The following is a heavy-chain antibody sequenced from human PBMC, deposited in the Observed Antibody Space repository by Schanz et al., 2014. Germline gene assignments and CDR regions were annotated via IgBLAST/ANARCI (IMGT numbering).Heavy chain of an antibody. CDR1: GFSFSTYA. CDR3: ATSYSSSSYFYVMDV. J-gene: IGHJ6*02. V-gene: IGHV3-48*04. D-gene: IGHD6-6*01. Sequence: EVQLVESGGGLAQPGGSLRLSCAASGFSFSTYAMNWVRQAPGKGLEWISYISSGSSTIHYADSVKGRFTISRDNAKNSLFLQMNSLRAEDTAIYYCATSYSSSSYFYVMDVWGQGTTV. CDR2: ISSGSSTI.